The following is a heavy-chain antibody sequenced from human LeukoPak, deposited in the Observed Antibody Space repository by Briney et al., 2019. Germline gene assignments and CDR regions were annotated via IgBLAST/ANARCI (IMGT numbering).Heavy chain of an antibody. J-gene: IGHJ4*02. V-gene: IGHV3-7*01. CDR2: IKEDGSEK. CDR3: ARGHYGLDC. Sequence: GGSLRLSCAASGFTFSNYWISWVRQAPGKGLEWVANIKEDGSEKYYVDSVKGRFTLSRDNAKNSLYLQMNSLRAEDTAVYYGARGHYGLDCWGQGTLVIVSS. CDR1: GFTFSNYW. D-gene: IGHD4-17*01.